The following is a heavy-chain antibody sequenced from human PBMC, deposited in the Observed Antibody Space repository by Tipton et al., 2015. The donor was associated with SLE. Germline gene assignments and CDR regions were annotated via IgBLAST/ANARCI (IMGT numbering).Heavy chain of an antibody. D-gene: IGHD2-15*01. CDR1: GGSFSGYY. J-gene: IGHJ3*02. CDR2: INHSGST. CDR3: ARFSVCSGGSCYSGLVRDAFDI. Sequence: TLSLTCAVYGGSFSGYYWNWIRQPPGKGLEWIGEINHSGSTNYNPSLKSRVTISADTSKNQFSLKLSSVTAADTAVYYCARFSVCSGGSCYSGLVRDAFDIWGQGTMVTVSS. V-gene: IGHV4-34*01.